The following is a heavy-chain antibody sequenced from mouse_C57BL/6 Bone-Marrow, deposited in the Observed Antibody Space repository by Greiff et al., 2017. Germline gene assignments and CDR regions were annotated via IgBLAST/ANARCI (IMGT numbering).Heavy chain of an antibody. CDR2: IDPEDGET. J-gene: IGHJ1*03. V-gene: IGHV14-2*01. CDR1: GFNIKDYY. D-gene: IGHD1-1*01. CDR3: ARSPYGSSPYWYFDV. Sequence: VQLKESGAELVKPGASVKLSCTASGFNIKDYYMHWVKQRTEQGLEWIGRIDPEDGETKYAPKFQGKAPITADTSSNTAYLQLSSLTSEDTAVYYCARSPYGSSPYWYFDVWGTGTTVTVSS.